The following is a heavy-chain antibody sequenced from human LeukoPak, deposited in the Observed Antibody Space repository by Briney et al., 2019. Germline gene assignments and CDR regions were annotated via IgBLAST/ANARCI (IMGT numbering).Heavy chain of an antibody. J-gene: IGHJ4*02. V-gene: IGHV4-34*01. CDR2: INHSGST. CDR3: ARAQRYYYGLGSYSPIDY. Sequence: PSETLSLTCAVYGGSFSGYYWSWIRQPPGKGLEWIGEINHSGSTNYNPSLKSRVTISVDTSKNQFSLKLSSVTAADTAVYYCARAQRYYYGLGSYSPIDYWGQGTLVTVSS. D-gene: IGHD3-10*01. CDR1: GGSFSGYY.